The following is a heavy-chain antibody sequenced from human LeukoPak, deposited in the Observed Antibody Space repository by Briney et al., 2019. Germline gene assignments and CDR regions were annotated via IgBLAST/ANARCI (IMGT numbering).Heavy chain of an antibody. Sequence: GESLKISCKASGYTFSSYWIGWVRQMPGKGLEWVSIIYPGDADTRYSPSFQGHVTVSADKSMSTAYLQWGSLKASDTALYYCARQRDGFFDYWGQGTLVTVPS. CDR2: IYPGDADT. CDR3: ARQRDGFFDY. J-gene: IGHJ4*02. V-gene: IGHV5-51*01. D-gene: IGHD5-24*01. CDR1: GYTFSSYW.